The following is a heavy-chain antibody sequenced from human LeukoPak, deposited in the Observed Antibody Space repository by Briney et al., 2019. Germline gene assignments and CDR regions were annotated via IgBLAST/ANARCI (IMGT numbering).Heavy chain of an antibody. CDR1: GYRFTSYW. V-gene: IGHV5-51*01. J-gene: IGHJ4*02. CDR2: IYPGDSDT. CDR3: ARLRDSSGYYSDY. D-gene: IGHD3-22*01. Sequence: GESLKISCKGSGYRFTSYWIGWVRQLPGKGLGWMGIIYPGDSDTRYSPSFQGQVTISADKSISTAYLQWSSLKASDTAMYYCARLRDSSGYYSDYWGQGTLVTVSS.